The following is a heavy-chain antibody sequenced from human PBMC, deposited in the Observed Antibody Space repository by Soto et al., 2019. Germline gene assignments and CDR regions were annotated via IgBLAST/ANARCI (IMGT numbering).Heavy chain of an antibody. CDR2: INPSGGST. Sequence: ASVKVSCKASGYTFTSYYMHWVRQAPGQGLEWMGIINPSGGSTSYAQKFQGRVTMTRDTSTSTVYMELSSLRSEDTAVYYCAKVSEPDYWYFDLWGRGTLVTVSS. CDR1: GYTFTSYY. V-gene: IGHV1-46*01. J-gene: IGHJ2*01. CDR3: AKVSEPDYWYFDL.